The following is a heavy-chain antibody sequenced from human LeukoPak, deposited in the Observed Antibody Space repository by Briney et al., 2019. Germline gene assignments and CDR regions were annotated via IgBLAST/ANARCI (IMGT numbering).Heavy chain of an antibody. J-gene: IGHJ4*02. CDR1: GGSFSGYY. Sequence: PSETLSLTCAVYGGSFSGYYWSWIRQPPGKGLEWIGEINHSGSTNYNASLKSRVTISVDTSKNQFSLKLSSVTAADTAVYYCARGRRRYYDSSGYLDYWGQGTLVTVSS. CDR2: INHSGST. V-gene: IGHV4-34*01. CDR3: ARGRRRYYDSSGYLDY. D-gene: IGHD3-22*01.